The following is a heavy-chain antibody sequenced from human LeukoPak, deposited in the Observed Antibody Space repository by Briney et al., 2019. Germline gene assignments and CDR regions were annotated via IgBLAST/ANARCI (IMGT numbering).Heavy chain of an antibody. J-gene: IGHJ5*02. CDR1: GFTFSASA. CDR3: TRHPDWS. V-gene: IGHV3-73*01. Sequence: GGSLRLSCAASGFTFSASAMHWVRQAPGEGLEWVGRSQSKANSYATAYAASVKGRFTISRDDSKNTAYLQMNSLKTEDTAVYYCTRHPDWSWGQGTLVTVSS. CDR2: SQSKANSYAT. D-gene: IGHD2-21*01.